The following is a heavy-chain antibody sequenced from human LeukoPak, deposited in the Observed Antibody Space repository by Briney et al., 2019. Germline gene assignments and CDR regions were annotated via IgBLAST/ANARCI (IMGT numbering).Heavy chain of an antibody. CDR1: GYTFTGYY. CDR3: ASSGRYYYGSGTDKQLLYYYYYYGMDV. J-gene: IGHJ6*02. D-gene: IGHD3-10*01. V-gene: IGHV1-69*13. Sequence: GASVKVSCKASGYTFTGYYMHWVRQAPGQGLEWMGGIIPIFGTANYAQKFQGRVTITADESTSTAYMELSSLRSEDTAVYYCASSGRYYYGSGTDKQLLYYYYYYGMDVWGQGTTVTVSS. CDR2: IIPIFGTA.